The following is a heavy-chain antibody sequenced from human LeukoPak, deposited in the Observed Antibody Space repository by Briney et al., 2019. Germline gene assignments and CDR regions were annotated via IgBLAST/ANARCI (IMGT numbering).Heavy chain of an antibody. J-gene: IGHJ4*02. V-gene: IGHV3-53*01. D-gene: IGHD3-3*01. CDR3: AKEGDDFYFDH. Sequence: GALRLSCAASGFTVNINYMSWVRQAPGKGLEWVSVIYSGGSTYYADSVKGRFTISRDSSKNTLYLQMNSLRAEDTAVYYCAKEGDDFYFDHWGQGTLVTVSS. CDR2: IYSGGST. CDR1: GFTVNINY.